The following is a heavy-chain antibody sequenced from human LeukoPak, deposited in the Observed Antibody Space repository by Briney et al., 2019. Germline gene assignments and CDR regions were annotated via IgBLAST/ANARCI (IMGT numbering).Heavy chain of an antibody. J-gene: IGHJ5*02. CDR3: ARGLGDFWSGYYKLTGLNWFDP. Sequence: SETLSLTCTVSGGSISSSSYYWGWIRQPPGKGLEWIGSIYYSGSTYYNPSLKSRVTISVDTSKNQFSLKLSSVTAADTAVYYCARGLGDFWSGYYKLTGLNWFDPWGQGTLVTVSS. CDR1: GGSISSSSYY. V-gene: IGHV4-39*01. D-gene: IGHD3-3*01. CDR2: IYYSGST.